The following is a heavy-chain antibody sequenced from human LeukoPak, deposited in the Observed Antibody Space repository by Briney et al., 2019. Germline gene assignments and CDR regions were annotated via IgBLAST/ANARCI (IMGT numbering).Heavy chain of an antibody. CDR1: GFPFSSYA. CDR2: VSSNGGST. V-gene: IGHV3-23*01. J-gene: IGHJ4*02. D-gene: IGHD6-6*01. CDR3: AKLAHSSSPDIDY. Sequence: TGGSLRLSCAPSGFPFSSYAMSWVRHAPGKGLEWVSTVSSNGGSTQYADPVKGLFTISRDNSKNTLYVQVNSLRAEDTGVYYCAKLAHSSSPDIDYWGQGTVVTVSS.